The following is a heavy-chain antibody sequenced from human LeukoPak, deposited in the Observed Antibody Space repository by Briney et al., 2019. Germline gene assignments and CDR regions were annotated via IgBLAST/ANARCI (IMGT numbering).Heavy chain of an antibody. CDR2: IYTSGST. CDR1: GGSISSGSYY. D-gene: IGHD3-10*01. J-gene: IGHJ3*02. Sequence: PSQTLSLTCTVSGGSISSGSYYWSWIRQPAGKGLEWIVRIYTSGSTNYNPSLNSRVTISVDTSKNQFSLKLSSVTAADTAVYYCARDGYYGSGSYYKDAFDIWGQGTMVTVSS. CDR3: ARDGYYGSGSYYKDAFDI. V-gene: IGHV4-61*02.